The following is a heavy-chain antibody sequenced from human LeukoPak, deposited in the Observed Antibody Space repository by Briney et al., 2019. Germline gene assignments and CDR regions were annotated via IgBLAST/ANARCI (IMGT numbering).Heavy chain of an antibody. Sequence: PSETLSLTCTVSGGSISSYYWSWIRQPPGKGLEWIGYIYYSGSTNYNPSLKSRVTISVDTSKNQFSLKLSSVTAADTAVYYCARIGVYYYGMDVWGQGTTVTVSS. CDR3: ARIGVYYYGMDV. CDR1: GGSISSYY. D-gene: IGHD3-16*01. CDR2: IYYSGST. V-gene: IGHV4-59*12. J-gene: IGHJ6*02.